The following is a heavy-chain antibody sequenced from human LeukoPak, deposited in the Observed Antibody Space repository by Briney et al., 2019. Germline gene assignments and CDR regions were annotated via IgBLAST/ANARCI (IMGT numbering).Heavy chain of an antibody. CDR1: GFTFDDYA. Sequence: GRSLRLSCAASGFTFDDYAMHWVRQAPGKGLEWVSGISWNSGSIGYADSVKGRFTISRDNAKNSLFLQMNSLRAEDTALYYCAKDYCSSTTCYYNNWGQGTLVTVSS. CDR2: ISWNSGSI. CDR3: AKDYCSSTTCYYNN. J-gene: IGHJ4*02. D-gene: IGHD2-2*01. V-gene: IGHV3-9*01.